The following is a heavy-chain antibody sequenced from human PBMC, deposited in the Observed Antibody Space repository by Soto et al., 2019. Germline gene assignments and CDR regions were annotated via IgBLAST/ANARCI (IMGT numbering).Heavy chain of an antibody. CDR2: ISGSGGST. Sequence: EVQLLESGGGLVQPGGSLRLSCAASGFTFSSYAMSWVRQAPGKGLEWVSAISGSGGSTYYADSVKGRFTISRDNSKNTLYLQMNSLRAEDTAVYYCAKGESYDFWSGYHFDYWCQGTMVTVSS. D-gene: IGHD3-3*01. CDR1: GFTFSSYA. V-gene: IGHV3-23*01. CDR3: AKGESYDFWSGYHFDY. J-gene: IGHJ4*02.